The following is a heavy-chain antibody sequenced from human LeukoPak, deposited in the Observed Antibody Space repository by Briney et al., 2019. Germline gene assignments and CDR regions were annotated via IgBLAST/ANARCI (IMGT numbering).Heavy chain of an antibody. J-gene: IGHJ5*02. Sequence: PGGSLRLPCAASGFTFSSYSMNWVRQAPGKGLEWVSSISSSSSYIYYADSVKGRFTISRDNAKNSLYLQMNSLRAEDTAVYYCARDSFGGSYPNWFDPWGQGTLATVSS. V-gene: IGHV3-21*01. CDR2: ISSSSSYI. D-gene: IGHD1-26*01. CDR1: GFTFSSYS. CDR3: ARDSFGGSYPNWFDP.